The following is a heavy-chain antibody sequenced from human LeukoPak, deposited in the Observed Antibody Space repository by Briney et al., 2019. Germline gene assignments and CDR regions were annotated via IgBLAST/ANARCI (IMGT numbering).Heavy chain of an antibody. CDR1: GYTFTSYD. J-gene: IGHJ5*02. CDR2: MNPNSGNT. CDR3: ARRGTFENWFDP. V-gene: IGHV1-8*01. D-gene: IGHD3-16*01. Sequence: ASVKVSCKASGYTFTSYDINWVRQATGHGLEWMGWMNPNSGNTGYAQKFQGRVTMTRNTSISTAYMELSSLRSEDTAVYYCARRGTFENWFDPWGQGTLITVSS.